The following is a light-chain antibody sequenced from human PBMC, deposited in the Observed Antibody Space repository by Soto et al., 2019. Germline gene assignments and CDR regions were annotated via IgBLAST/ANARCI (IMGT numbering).Light chain of an antibody. CDR1: SSDFGGYNY. V-gene: IGLV2-14*01. Sequence: QSALTQPASVSGSPGQSITISCTGTSSDFGGYNYVSWYQLHPGKAPKLMIYEVINRPSGVSDRFSASKSGNTASLTVSGLQAEDEADYYCSSFVAGNNYWVFGGGTKVTVL. J-gene: IGLJ3*02. CDR3: SSFVAGNNYWV. CDR2: EVI.